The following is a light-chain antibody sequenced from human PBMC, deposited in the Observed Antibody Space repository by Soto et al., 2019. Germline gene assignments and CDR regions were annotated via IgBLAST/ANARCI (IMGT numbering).Light chain of an antibody. Sequence: DIQMTQSPSSLSASVGDRVTITCRASRGISSYLAWYQQKPGKVPKLLIYGASTLHSGVPSRFSGSGSGTDFTLTINSLQPEDVATYYCQRYNSVPNTFGPGTKVDIK. J-gene: IGKJ3*01. V-gene: IGKV1-27*01. CDR2: GAS. CDR3: QRYNSVPNT. CDR1: RGISSY.